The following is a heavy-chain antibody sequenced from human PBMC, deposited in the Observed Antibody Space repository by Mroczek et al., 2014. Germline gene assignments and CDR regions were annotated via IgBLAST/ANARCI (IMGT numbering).Heavy chain of an antibody. CDR1: GFTFSSYG. D-gene: IGHD5-18*01. J-gene: IGHJ4*02. CDR2: ISYDGSNK. Sequence: QVQLVQSGGGVVQPGRSLRLSCAASGFTFSSYGMHWVRQAPGKGLEWVAVISYDGSNKYYADSVKGRFTISRDNSKNTLYLQMNSLRAEDTAVYYCAKDQGYSYVTGLDYWGQGTLVTVS. V-gene: IGHV3-30*18. CDR3: AKDQGYSYVTGLDY.